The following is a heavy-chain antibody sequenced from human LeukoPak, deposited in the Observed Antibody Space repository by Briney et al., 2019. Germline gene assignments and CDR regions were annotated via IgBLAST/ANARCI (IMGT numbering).Heavy chain of an antibody. D-gene: IGHD3-22*01. V-gene: IGHV3-23*01. CDR2: INGNGGST. CDR3: ASKGGSSGYYDNWFDP. CDR1: GFTFSNYA. Sequence: GGSLRVSCAASGFTFSNYAMSWVRQAPGKGLEWVSGINGNGGSTYYADSVKGRFTISRDNSKNTPYLQMNSLRAEDTAVYYCASKGGSSGYYDNWFDPWGQGTLVTVSS. J-gene: IGHJ5*02.